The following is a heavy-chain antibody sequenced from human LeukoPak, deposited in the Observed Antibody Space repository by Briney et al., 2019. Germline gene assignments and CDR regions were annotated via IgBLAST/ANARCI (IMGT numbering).Heavy chain of an antibody. CDR1: GGSISSTNW. CDR2: VHLSGRT. CDR3: AREGGPYRPLDY. Sequence: PSETLSLTCGVSGGSISSTNWWTWVRQPPGEGLEWIGEVHLSGRTDYNPSLESRVTMSVDMSENHISLKLTSVTAADTAVYYCAREGGPYRPLDYSGQGTLVTVSS. J-gene: IGHJ4*02. V-gene: IGHV4-4*02.